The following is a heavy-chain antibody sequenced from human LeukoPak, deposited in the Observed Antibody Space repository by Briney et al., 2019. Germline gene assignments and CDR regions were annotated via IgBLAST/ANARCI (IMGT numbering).Heavy chain of an antibody. CDR1: GFTFSTYG. CDR2: IRYDGSEG. CDR3: ARDPAAAAYYMDV. J-gene: IGHJ6*03. Sequence: GGSLRLSCAASGFTFSTYGMHWVRQAPGKGLDWVAFIRYDGSEGYYADSVKGRFTISRDNAKNSLYLQMNSLRAEDTAVYYCARDPAAAAYYMDVWGKGTTVTVSS. D-gene: IGHD6-13*01. V-gene: IGHV3-30*02.